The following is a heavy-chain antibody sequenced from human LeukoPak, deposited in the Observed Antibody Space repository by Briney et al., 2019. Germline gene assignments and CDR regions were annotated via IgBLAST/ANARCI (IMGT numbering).Heavy chain of an antibody. CDR1: GFTFSSYW. Sequence: GGSLRLSCAASGFTFSSYWMSWVRQAPGKGPEWVANIKQDGSEKYYVDSVKGRFTISRDNAKNSLYLQMNSLRVEDTAVYYCARTDESGSFSCWGRGTLVTVSS. CDR3: ARTDESGSFSC. J-gene: IGHJ4*02. CDR2: IKQDGSEK. V-gene: IGHV3-7*01. D-gene: IGHD1-26*01.